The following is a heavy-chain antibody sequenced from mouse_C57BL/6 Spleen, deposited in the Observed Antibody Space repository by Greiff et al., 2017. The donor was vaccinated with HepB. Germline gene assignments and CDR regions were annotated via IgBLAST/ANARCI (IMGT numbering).Heavy chain of an antibody. J-gene: IGHJ4*01. Sequence: VQLQESGAELARPGASVKLSCKASGYTFTSYGISWVKQRTGQGLEWIGGLYLRSGNTYYNEKFKGKATLTADKSSSTAYMELRSLTSEDSAVYFCGRRKGYDSSRYSYAMDYWGQGTSDTVSS. V-gene: IGHV1-81*01. D-gene: IGHD1-1*01. CDR1: GYTFTSYG. CDR2: LYLRSGNT. CDR3: GRRKGYDSSRYSYAMDY.